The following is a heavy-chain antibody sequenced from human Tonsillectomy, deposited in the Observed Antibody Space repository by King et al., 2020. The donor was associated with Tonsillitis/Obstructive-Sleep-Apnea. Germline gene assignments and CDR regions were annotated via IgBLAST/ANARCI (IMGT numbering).Heavy chain of an antibody. CDR1: GYTFTSYG. CDR3: ARVRQATLTIDY. J-gene: IGHJ4*02. D-gene: IGHD4-11*01. CDR2: SSAYNGNT. Sequence: VQLVESGAEVKKPGASVKVSCKASGYTFTSYGISWVRQAPGHGLEWMGWSSAYNGNTNYEQKLQGQATMTTDTSTSTAHMELRSLGSDDTAVYYCARVRQATLTIDYWGQGTLVTVSS. V-gene: IGHV1-18*01.